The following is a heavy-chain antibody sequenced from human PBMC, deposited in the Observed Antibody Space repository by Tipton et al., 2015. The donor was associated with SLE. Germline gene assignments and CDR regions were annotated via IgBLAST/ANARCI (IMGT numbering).Heavy chain of an antibody. CDR1: GGSISTSSYC. J-gene: IGHJ4*02. Sequence: GLVKPSETLSLTCTVSGGSISTSSYCWGWIRQPPGKGLEWIGYIYYSGSTNYNPSLKSRVTISVDTSKNQFSLKLSSVTAADTAVYYCARSTSGDYFDYWGQGTLVTVSS. V-gene: IGHV4-61*05. CDR3: ARSTSGDYFDY. CDR2: IYYSGST. D-gene: IGHD1-26*01.